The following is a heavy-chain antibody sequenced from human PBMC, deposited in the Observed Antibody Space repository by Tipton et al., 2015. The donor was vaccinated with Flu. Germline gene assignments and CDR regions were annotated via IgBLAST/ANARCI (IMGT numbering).Heavy chain of an antibody. CDR1: RYNFRTYW. J-gene: IGHJ4*02. D-gene: IGHD3-22*01. V-gene: IGHV5-51*01. Sequence: VQLVQSGAEVKKPGESLKIFCKGSRYNFRTYWIGWVRQVPGKGLEWVGVIYHDDSDTRYSPSFQGQVTISADKSISTAYLQWSSLKASDSAMYYCVRPTYYDSRGNKRWVRFDYWGQGTLVTVSS. CDR3: VRPTYYDSRGNKRWVRFDY. CDR2: IYHDDSDT.